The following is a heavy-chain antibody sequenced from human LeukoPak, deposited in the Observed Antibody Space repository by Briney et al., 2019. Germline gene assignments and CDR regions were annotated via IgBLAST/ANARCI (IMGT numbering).Heavy chain of an antibody. CDR3: ARDSLYYDSSGYSSY. Sequence: ASVKVSCKASGGTFSSYAISWVRQAPGQGLEWMGWISAYNGNTNYAQKLQGRVTMSTGTSTSTAYMELRSLRSDDTAVYYCARDSLYYDSSGYSSYWGQGTLVTVSS. V-gene: IGHV1-18*01. CDR2: ISAYNGNT. CDR1: GGTFSSYA. D-gene: IGHD3-22*01. J-gene: IGHJ4*02.